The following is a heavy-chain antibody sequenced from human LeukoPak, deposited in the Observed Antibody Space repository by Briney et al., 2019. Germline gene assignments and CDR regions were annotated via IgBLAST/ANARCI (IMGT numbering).Heavy chain of an antibody. V-gene: IGHV4-59*12. CDR2: IYYSGST. Sequence: SSETLSLTCTVSGGSISSYYWSWIRQPPGKGLEWIGYIYYSGSTNYNPSLKSRVTISVDTSKNQFSLKLSSVTAADTAVYYCARRFSYYYGSGSYSDWGQGTLVTVSS. CDR1: GGSISSYY. D-gene: IGHD3-10*01. CDR3: ARRFSYYYGSGSYSD. J-gene: IGHJ4*02.